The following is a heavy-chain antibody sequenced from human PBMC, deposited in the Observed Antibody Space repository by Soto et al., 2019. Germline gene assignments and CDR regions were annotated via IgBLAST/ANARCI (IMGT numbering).Heavy chain of an antibody. CDR1: GGSFSGYY. Sequence: QVQLQQWGAGLLKPSETLSLTCAVYGGSFSGYYWSWIRQPPGKGLEWIGEINHSGSTNYNPSLTRRVTIAVDTSNTQSSLKLSSVTAADTAVYDCARLLVEMATKDYWGQGTLVTVSS. D-gene: IGHD1-26*01. V-gene: IGHV4-34*01. J-gene: IGHJ4*02. CDR2: INHSGST. CDR3: ARLLVEMATKDY.